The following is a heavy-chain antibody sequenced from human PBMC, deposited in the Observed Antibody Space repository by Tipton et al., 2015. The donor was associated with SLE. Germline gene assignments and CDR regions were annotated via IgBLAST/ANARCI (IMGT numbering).Heavy chain of an antibody. CDR3: ARGNYYDSSGYDAFDI. CDR1: GGSISSGGYS. V-gene: IGHV4-30-2*03. D-gene: IGHD3-22*01. J-gene: IGHJ3*02. Sequence: LRLSCAVSGGSISSGGYSWSWIRQPPGKGLEWIGSIYYSGSTYYNPSLKSRVTISVDTSKNQFSLKLSSVTAADTAVYYCARGNYYDSSGYDAFDIWGQGTMVTVSS. CDR2: IYYSGST.